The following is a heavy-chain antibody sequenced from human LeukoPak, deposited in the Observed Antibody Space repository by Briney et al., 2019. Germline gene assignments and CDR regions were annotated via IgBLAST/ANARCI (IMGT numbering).Heavy chain of an antibody. CDR2: IWYDGSNK. V-gene: IGHV3-33*01. CDR1: GFTFSSYG. Sequence: GGSLRLSCAASGFTFSSYGMHWVRQAPGKGLEWVAVIWYDGSNKYYADSVKGRFTISRDNSKNTLYLQMNSLGAEDTAVYYRASCDYHLAFQHWGQGTLVTVSS. CDR3: ASCDYHLAFQH. D-gene: IGHD5-12*01. J-gene: IGHJ1*01.